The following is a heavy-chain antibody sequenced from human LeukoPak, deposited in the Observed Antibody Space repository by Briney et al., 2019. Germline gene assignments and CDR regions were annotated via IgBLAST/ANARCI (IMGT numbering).Heavy chain of an antibody. Sequence: GASVKVSCKASGYTFTSYAMHWVRQAPGQRLEWMGWINAGNGNTKYSQKFQGRVTITRDTSASTAYMELSSLRSEDTAVYYCARVRYYYDSSGPFDYWGQGTLVTVSS. CDR1: GYTFTSYA. D-gene: IGHD3-22*01. J-gene: IGHJ4*02. CDR2: INAGNGNT. CDR3: ARVRYYYDSSGPFDY. V-gene: IGHV1-3*01.